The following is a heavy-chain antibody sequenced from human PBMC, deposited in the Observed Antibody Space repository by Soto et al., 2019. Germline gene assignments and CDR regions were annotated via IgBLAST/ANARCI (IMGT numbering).Heavy chain of an antibody. Sequence: SETLSLTCAVYGGSFSGYYWSWIRQPPGKGLEWIGEINHSGSTNYNPSLKSRVTISVDTSKNQFSLKLSSVTAADTAVYYCARVSTGTTPFVGSTDSVHRNPGPWGQGTLVTV. CDR1: GGSFSGYY. CDR2: INHSGST. D-gene: IGHD1-7*01. CDR3: ARVSTGTTPFVGSTDSVHRNPGP. V-gene: IGHV4-34*01. J-gene: IGHJ5*02.